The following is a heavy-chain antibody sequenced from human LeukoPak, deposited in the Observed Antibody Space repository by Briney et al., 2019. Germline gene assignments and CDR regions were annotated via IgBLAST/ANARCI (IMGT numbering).Heavy chain of an antibody. CDR1: GFTFSSYW. J-gene: IGHJ4*02. V-gene: IGHV3-74*01. CDR3: AREDYDSSGYYSYYFDY. CDR2: INSDGSST. Sequence: GGSLRLSCAASGFTFSSYWMHWARQAPGKGLVWVSRINSDGSSTSYADSVKGRFTISRDNAKNTLYLQMNSLRAEDTAVYYCAREDYDSSGYYSYYFDYWGQGTLVTVSS. D-gene: IGHD3-22*01.